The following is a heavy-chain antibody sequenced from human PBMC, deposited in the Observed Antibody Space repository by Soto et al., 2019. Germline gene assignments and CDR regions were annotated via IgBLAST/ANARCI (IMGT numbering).Heavy chain of an antibody. D-gene: IGHD2-15*01. CDR1: GFTFSSYA. V-gene: IGHV3-23*01. J-gene: IGHJ6*04. Sequence: EVQLLESGGGLVQPGGSLRLSCAASGFTFSSYAMSWVRQAPGKGLEWVSAISGSGGSTYYADSMKGRFTFSRDNSKNTLYLQMNSLRAEDTAVYYCAKDLSERDLDSWDVWGKGTTVTVSS. CDR2: ISGSGGST. CDR3: AKDLSERDLDSWDV.